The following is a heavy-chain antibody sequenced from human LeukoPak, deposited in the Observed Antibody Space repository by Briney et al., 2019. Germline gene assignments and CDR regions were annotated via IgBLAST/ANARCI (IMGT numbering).Heavy chain of an antibody. Sequence: SETLSLTCAVSGGSISSSNWWSWVRQPPGKGLEWIGSIYYSGSTYYNPSLKSRVTISVDTSKNQFSLKLSSVTAADTAVYYCARRRSIPGIAAAGGWFDPWGQGTLVTVSS. J-gene: IGHJ5*02. D-gene: IGHD6-13*01. CDR1: GGSISSSNW. CDR2: IYYSGST. CDR3: ARRRSIPGIAAAGGWFDP. V-gene: IGHV4-39*01.